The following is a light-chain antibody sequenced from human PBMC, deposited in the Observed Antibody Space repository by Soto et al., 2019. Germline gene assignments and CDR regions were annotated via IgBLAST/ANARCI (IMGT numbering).Light chain of an antibody. V-gene: IGKV4-1*01. Sequence: DIVMTQSPDSLAVSLGERATINCKSSQSLLYSSNNKNYLAWYQEKPGQPPKLLIYWASTRESGVPDRVSGSGSGTDFTLTISSLQAEDVAVYYCQQYSSPPLTFGGGTKVEIK. CDR3: QQYSSPPLT. CDR1: QSLLYSSNNKNY. CDR2: WAS. J-gene: IGKJ4*01.